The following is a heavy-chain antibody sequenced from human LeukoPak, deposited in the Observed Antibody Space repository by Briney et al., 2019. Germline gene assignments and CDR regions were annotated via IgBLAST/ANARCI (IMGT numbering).Heavy chain of an antibody. CDR1: GYTFTSYG. CDR3: ARGGYYYYGMDV. J-gene: IGHJ6*02. D-gene: IGHD3-16*01. Sequence: GASVKVSCKASGYTFTSYGITWVRQAPGQGLEWMGRINPNSGGTNYAQKFQGRVTMTRDTSISTAYMELSRLRSDDTAVYYCARGGYYYYGMDVWGQGTTVTVSS. CDR2: INPNSGGT. V-gene: IGHV1-2*06.